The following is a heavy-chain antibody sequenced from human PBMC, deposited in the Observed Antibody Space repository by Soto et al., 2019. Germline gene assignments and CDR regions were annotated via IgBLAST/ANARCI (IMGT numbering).Heavy chain of an antibody. CDR1: VGSVSNSNYY. CDR2: VYYRGRS. D-gene: IGHD2-8*01. J-gene: IGHJ4*02. CDR3: VSQRTSVLTQAYFDY. Sequence: SQTLSLTCTFSVGSVSNSNYYWGWIRQSPGKGLEWIGSVYYRGRSYSKSSVKSRVTISVDTSKNQFSLNLNSVTASDTAVYFCVSQRTSVLTQAYFDYWGPGALVTVSS. V-gene: IGHV4-39*01.